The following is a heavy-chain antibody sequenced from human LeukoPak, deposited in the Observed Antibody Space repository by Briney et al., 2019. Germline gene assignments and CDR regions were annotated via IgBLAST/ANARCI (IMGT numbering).Heavy chain of an antibody. J-gene: IGHJ4*02. CDR1: GFTFSSYG. D-gene: IGHD4-17*01. V-gene: IGHV3-30*18. CDR3: AKDIGYGDYGTPLDY. CDR2: ISYDGSNK. Sequence: GGSLRLSCAASGFTFSSYGMHWVRQAPGKGLEWVAVISYDGSNKYYADSVKGRFTISRDNSKNTLYLQMNSLRAEDTAVYYCAKDIGYGDYGTPLDYWGQGTLVTVSS.